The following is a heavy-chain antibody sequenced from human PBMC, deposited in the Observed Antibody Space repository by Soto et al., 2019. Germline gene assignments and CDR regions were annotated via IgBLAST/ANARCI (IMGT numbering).Heavy chain of an antibody. J-gene: IGHJ6*02. CDR1: GGSISGSSYY. Sequence: PSETLSLTCTVSGGSISGSSYYWGWIRQPPGKGLEWIGSIYYSGSTYYNPSLKSRVTISVDTSKNQFSLKLSSVTAADTAVYYCATPAPKPYYYYGMDVWGQGTTVTVSS. V-gene: IGHV4-39*01. CDR2: IYYSGST. CDR3: ATPAPKPYYYYGMDV.